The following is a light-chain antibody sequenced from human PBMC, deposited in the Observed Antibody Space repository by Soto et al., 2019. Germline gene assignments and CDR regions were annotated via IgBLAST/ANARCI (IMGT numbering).Light chain of an antibody. CDR3: QQRRNWPSYT. CDR2: DVI. Sequence: EIVLTQSPGTLSLSPGETATLSCRASQSVSSDLAWYQQKPGRAPRLVIYDVINRATGIPARFSGSGSGTDFTLTISSLESEDFAVYYCQQRRNWPSYTFGQGTKLEI. J-gene: IGKJ2*01. CDR1: QSVSSD. V-gene: IGKV3-11*01.